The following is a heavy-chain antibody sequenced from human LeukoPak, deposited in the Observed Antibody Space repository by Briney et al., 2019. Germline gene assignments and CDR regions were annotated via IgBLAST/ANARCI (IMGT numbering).Heavy chain of an antibody. CDR3: ARETLEGKFDP. Sequence: SETLSLTCTVSGDSINSLDLWSWIRQPPGKGLEWIGEINHSGSTNYNPSLKSRVTISVDTSKNQFSLKLSSVTAADTAIYYCARETLEGKFDPWGQGILVTVSS. J-gene: IGHJ5*02. CDR1: GDSINSLDL. D-gene: IGHD1-1*01. V-gene: IGHV4-4*02. CDR2: INHSGST.